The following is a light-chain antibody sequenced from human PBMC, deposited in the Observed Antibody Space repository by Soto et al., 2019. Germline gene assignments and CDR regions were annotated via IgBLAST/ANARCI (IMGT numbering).Light chain of an antibody. J-gene: IGLJ1*01. V-gene: IGLV2-14*03. CDR1: NTDIGGYDY. CDR2: DVT. Sequence: QSALTQPASVSGSLGESITISCTGTNTDIGGYDYVSWYQQHPGGAPKLVIYDVTSRPSGGSNRFSGSKSGFTASLTISGRQAVDDAHYYCSSYRTNSTLEVFGTGTKVTVL. CDR3: SSYRTNSTLEV.